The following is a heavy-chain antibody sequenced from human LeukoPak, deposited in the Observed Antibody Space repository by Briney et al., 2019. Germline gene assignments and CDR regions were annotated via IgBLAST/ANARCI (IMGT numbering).Heavy chain of an antibody. CDR2: IYYSGST. J-gene: IGHJ6*03. V-gene: IGHV4-59*01. CDR1: GGSISSYY. Sequence: PSETLSLTCTVSGGSISSYYWSWIRQPPGKGLGWIGYIYYSGSTNYNSSLKSRVTISVDTSKNQFSLKLSSVTAADTAVYYCARGRQSYTYYYYYMDVWGKGTTVTVSS. CDR3: ARGRQSYTYYYYYMDV. D-gene: IGHD3-10*01.